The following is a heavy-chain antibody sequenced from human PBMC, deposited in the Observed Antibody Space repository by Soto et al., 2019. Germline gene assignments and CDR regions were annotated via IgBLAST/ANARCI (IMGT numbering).Heavy chain of an antibody. CDR3: ARETDTSMVDY. D-gene: IGHD5-18*01. V-gene: IGHV1-8*02. CDR1: GGTFSSYA. Sequence: QVQLVQSGAEAKKPGSSVKVSCKTSGGTFSSYAISWVRQAPGQGLEWMGWLNPRNGQTGYVQKFRGRVTMTRDTSIATVYLELSRLTYEDTAIYFCARETDTSMVDYWGQGTLVTVSS. J-gene: IGHJ4*02. CDR2: LNPRNGQT.